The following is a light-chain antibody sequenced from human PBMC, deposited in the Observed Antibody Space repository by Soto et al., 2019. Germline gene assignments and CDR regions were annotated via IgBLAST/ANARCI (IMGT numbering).Light chain of an antibody. CDR2: GAS. J-gene: IGKJ4*02. V-gene: IGKV3-20*01. Sequence: EIVLTQSPGTLSLSPGERATLSCRASQSVSSSSLGWYQQKPGQAPRLLIYGASSRATGIPDRFSGSGSGTDFTLTISRLEPEDFAVYFCQQYYTSPLAFGGGTKVEIK. CDR1: QSVSSSS. CDR3: QQYYTSPLA.